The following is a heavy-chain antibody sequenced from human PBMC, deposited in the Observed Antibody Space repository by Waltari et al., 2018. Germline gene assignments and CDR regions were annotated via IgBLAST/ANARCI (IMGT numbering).Heavy chain of an antibody. V-gene: IGHV3-53*01. J-gene: IGHJ4*02. D-gene: IGHD3-3*01. Sequence: EVQLVESGGGLIQPGGSLRLSCAASGFTVSSNYMSWVRQAPGKGRGWVSVIYSGGSTYDADSVKGRFTISRDNSKNTLYLQMNSLRAEDTAVYYCARAYYDFWSGYYSDYWGQGTLVTVSS. CDR2: IYSGGST. CDR3: ARAYYDFWSGYYSDY. CDR1: GFTVSSNY.